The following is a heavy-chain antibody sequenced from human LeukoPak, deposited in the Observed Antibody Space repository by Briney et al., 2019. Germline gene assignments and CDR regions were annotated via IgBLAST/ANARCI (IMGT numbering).Heavy chain of an antibody. D-gene: IGHD3-10*02. CDR3: AELGITMIGGV. Sequence: GGSLRLSCAASGFTFNNYAMSWVRQAPGKGLEWVSGISASGGRTNYADSVKGRLTISRDNAKNSLYLQMNSLRAEDTAVYYCAELGITMIGGVWGKGTTVTISS. J-gene: IGHJ6*04. CDR1: GFTFNNYA. V-gene: IGHV3-23*01. CDR2: ISASGGRT.